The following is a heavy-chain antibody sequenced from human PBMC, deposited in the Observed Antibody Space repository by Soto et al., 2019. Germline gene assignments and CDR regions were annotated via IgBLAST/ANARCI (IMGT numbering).Heavy chain of an antibody. CDR1: GITFSDHY. CDR2: SRNKAKSYST. Sequence: EVQLVESGGGLVQPGESLTLSCAVSGITFSDHYMEWVRQAPGKGLEWVARSRNKAKSYSTDFAASVKGRFTISRDESNNSLYLQMNSLKTEDTAVYYCSILEGAWGQGTLVTVSS. V-gene: IGHV3-72*01. J-gene: IGHJ4*02. D-gene: IGHD1-26*01. CDR3: SILEGA.